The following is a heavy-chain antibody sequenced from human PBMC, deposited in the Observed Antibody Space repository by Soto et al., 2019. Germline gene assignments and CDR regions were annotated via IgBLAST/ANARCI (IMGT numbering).Heavy chain of an antibody. D-gene: IGHD1-1*01. J-gene: IGHJ3*01. CDR2: ISYSGST. CDR1: AGSISTINYY. CDR3: ARSVQWDGFDP. V-gene: IGHV4-31*03. Sequence: QVQLQESGPGLVRPSQTLSLTCTVSAGSISTINYYWSWIRQHPEKGLEWIGYISYSGSTFYHSSLKRRVTISLDTSKKQFSLTLTSVTAADTAVYYCARSVQWDGFDPWGQGTMVTVSS.